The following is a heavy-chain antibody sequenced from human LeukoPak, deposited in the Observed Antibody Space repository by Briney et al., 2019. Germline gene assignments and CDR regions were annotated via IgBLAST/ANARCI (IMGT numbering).Heavy chain of an antibody. Sequence: GGFLRLSCAPSGFTFADYGMSWVRQAPGKGLEWVSDIIYSDGCPRYADSVKVRFTISRDNAENSLYLQMNSLRAGDTALYHCARVRLGYDSSGYSSAYYFDFWGQGPLVTVVS. V-gene: IGHV3-20*01. D-gene: IGHD3-22*01. CDR2: IIYSDGCP. J-gene: IGHJ4*02. CDR3: ARVRLGYDSSGYSSAYYFDF. CDR1: GFTFADYG.